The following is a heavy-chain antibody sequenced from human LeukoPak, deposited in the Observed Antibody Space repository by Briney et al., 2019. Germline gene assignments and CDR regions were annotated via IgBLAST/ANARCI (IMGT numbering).Heavy chain of an antibody. Sequence: GGSLRLSCEGSGFTFNNYGMSWVRQAPGKGLEWVANIKQDGSDKYYVDSVRGRFAISRDNAKNSLFLQMNSLRAEDTAVYYCARDLAYSSSSPMDYWGQGTLVTVSS. D-gene: IGHD6-6*01. CDR2: IKQDGSDK. CDR1: GFTFNNYG. CDR3: ARDLAYSSSSPMDY. J-gene: IGHJ4*02. V-gene: IGHV3-7*03.